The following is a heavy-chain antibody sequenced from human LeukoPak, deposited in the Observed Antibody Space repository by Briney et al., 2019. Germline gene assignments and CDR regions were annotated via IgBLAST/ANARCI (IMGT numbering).Heavy chain of an antibody. D-gene: IGHD2-2*01. CDR1: GFTFSSYA. J-gene: IGHJ4*02. CDR2: ISGSGGST. V-gene: IGHV3-23*01. CDR3: AKDRGYCSSTSCYEPFDY. Sequence: GGSLRLSYAASGFTFSSYAMSWVRQAPGKGLEWVSAISGSGGSTYYADSVKGRFTISRDNSKNTLYLQMNSLRAEDTAVYYCAKDRGYCSSTSCYEPFDYWGQGTLVTVSS.